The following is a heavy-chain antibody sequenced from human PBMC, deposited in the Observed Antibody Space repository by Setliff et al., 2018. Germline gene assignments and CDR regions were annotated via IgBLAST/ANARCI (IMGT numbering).Heavy chain of an antibody. J-gene: IGHJ6*02. CDR3: ARNWATAQHYYYGMDV. CDR2: IYYSGST. D-gene: IGHD2-21*02. Sequence: SETLSLTCAVSGGSISSSSYYWGWIRQPPGKGLEWIGSIYYSGSTYYNPSLKSRVTISVDTSKNHFSLKLSSVTAADTAVYYCARNWATAQHYYYGMDVWGQGTTVTVSS. CDR1: GGSISSSSYY. V-gene: IGHV4-39*02.